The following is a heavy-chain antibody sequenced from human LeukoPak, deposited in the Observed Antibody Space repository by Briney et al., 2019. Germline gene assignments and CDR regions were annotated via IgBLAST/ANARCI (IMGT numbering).Heavy chain of an antibody. CDR2: IYYSGNT. Sequence: PSETLSLTCTVSGGSISSSSYYWGWIRQPPGKGLEWIGSIYYSGNTYYNPSLKSRVTISVDTSKNQFSLKLSSVTAADTVVYYCARAVGGYSGIPYYYYMDVWGKGTTVTVSS. CDR1: GGSISSSSYY. CDR3: ARAVGGYSGIPYYYYMDV. D-gene: IGHD1-26*01. V-gene: IGHV4-39*07. J-gene: IGHJ6*03.